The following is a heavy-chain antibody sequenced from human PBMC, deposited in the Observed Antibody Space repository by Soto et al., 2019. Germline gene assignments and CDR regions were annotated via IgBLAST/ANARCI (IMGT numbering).Heavy chain of an antibody. J-gene: IGHJ5*02. CDR2: ISSSSSYI. CDR3: ARASVGGGVIVGPFDP. Sequence: PGGSLRLSCAASGFTFSSYSMNWVRQAPGKGLEWVSSISSSSSYIYYADSVKGRFTISRDNAKNSLYLQMNSLRAEDTAVYYCARASVGGGVIVGPFDPWGQGTLVTVSS. CDR1: GFTFSSYS. D-gene: IGHD3-16*02. V-gene: IGHV3-21*01.